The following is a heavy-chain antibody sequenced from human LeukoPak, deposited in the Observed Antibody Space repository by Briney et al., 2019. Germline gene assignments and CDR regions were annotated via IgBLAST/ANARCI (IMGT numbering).Heavy chain of an antibody. Sequence: ASVKVSCKASGYTFTSYGISWVRQALGQGLEWMGWISAYNGNTNYAQKLQGRVTMTTDTSTSTAYMELRSLRSDDTAVYYCARDKVGPGPPSGYYYDSSGYYYDPFFDYWGQGTLVTVSS. J-gene: IGHJ4*02. CDR3: ARDKVGPGPPSGYYYDSSGYYYDPFFDY. D-gene: IGHD3-22*01. CDR1: GYTFTSYG. CDR2: ISAYNGNT. V-gene: IGHV1-18*01.